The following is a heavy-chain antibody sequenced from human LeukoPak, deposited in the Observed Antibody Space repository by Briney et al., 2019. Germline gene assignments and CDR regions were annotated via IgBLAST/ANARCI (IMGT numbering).Heavy chain of an antibody. CDR3: ARDSYYDSSGSHAKGAFDI. CDR1: GGSFSGYY. D-gene: IGHD3-22*01. V-gene: IGHV4-59*01. CDR2: IYYSGST. J-gene: IGHJ3*02. Sequence: SETLSLTCAVYGGSFSGYYWSWIRQPPGKGLEWIGYIYYSGSTNYNPSLKSRVTISVDTSKNQFSLKLSSVTAADTAVYYCARDSYYDSSGSHAKGAFDIWGQGTMVTVSS.